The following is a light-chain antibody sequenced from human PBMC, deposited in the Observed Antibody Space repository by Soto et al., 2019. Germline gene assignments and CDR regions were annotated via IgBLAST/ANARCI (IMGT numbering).Light chain of an antibody. J-gene: IGLJ1*01. CDR2: DVS. V-gene: IGLV2-14*03. Sequence: QSALTQPASVSGSPGQSITISCTGTSSDIGAYNYVSWYQQHPGQAPKLMISDVSNRPSGISDRFSGSKSGNTASLTISGLQAEDEADYYCYSCSRSSGTRSVFGTGTKVTVL. CDR3: YSCSRSSGTRSV. CDR1: SSDIGAYNY.